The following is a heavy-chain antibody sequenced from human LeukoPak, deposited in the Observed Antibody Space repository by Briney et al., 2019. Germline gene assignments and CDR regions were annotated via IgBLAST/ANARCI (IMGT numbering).Heavy chain of an antibody. D-gene: IGHD3-16*01. CDR3: ARGRYDYVWGSPEDYYYMDV. V-gene: IGHV4-4*07. J-gene: IGHJ6*03. CDR2: IYTSGST. CDR1: GGSISSYY. Sequence: PSETLSLTCTVSGGSISSYYWSWIRQPAGKGLEWIGRIYTSGSTNYNPSLKSRVTMSVDTSKNQFSLKLSSVTAADTAVYYCARGRYDYVWGSPEDYYYMDVWGKGTTVTVSS.